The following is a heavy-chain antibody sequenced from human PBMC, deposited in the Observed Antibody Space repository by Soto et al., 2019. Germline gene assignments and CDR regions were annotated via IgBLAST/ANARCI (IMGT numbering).Heavy chain of an antibody. Sequence: QVQLVQSGAEVKKPGASVKVSCKASGYTFTGYYMHWVRQAPGQGLEWMGWINPNSGGTNYAQKFQGRVTMNRDTSISTAYMELSRLRSDDTAVYYCARGTLTSGYSYVWGYWGQGTLVTVSS. CDR1: GYTFTGYY. CDR2: INPNSGGT. D-gene: IGHD5-18*01. J-gene: IGHJ4*02. V-gene: IGHV1-2*02. CDR3: ARGTLTSGYSYVWGY.